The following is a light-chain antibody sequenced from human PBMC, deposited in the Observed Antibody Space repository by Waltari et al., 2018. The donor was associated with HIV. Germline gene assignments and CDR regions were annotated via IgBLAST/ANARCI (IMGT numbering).Light chain of an antibody. CDR2: LGS. V-gene: IGKV2-28*01. CDR3: MQALQTPFT. CDR1: QSPLHSDGNNY. Sequence: EIAMTQSPLSLPVTPGEPASISCSSSQSPLHSDGNNYLAWYLQKPGQSPQLLIYLGSNRASEVPDRFSGSGSGTDFTLKISRVEAEDVGVYYCMQALQTPFTFGPGTTVNIK. J-gene: IGKJ3*01.